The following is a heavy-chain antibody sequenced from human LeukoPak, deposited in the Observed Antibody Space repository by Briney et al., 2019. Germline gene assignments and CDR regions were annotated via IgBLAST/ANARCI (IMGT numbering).Heavy chain of an antibody. CDR1: GYSFTSYW. CDR2: IYPGDSDT. D-gene: IGHD3-22*01. CDR3: ARLLSEHYYDSSGYHFDY. Sequence: GESLKISCKGSGYSFTSYWIGWVRQMPGKGLEWMGIIYPGDSDTRYSPSFQGQVTISADKSISTAYLQWSSLRASDTAMYYCARLLSEHYYDSSGYHFDYWGQGTLVTVSS. V-gene: IGHV5-51*01. J-gene: IGHJ4*02.